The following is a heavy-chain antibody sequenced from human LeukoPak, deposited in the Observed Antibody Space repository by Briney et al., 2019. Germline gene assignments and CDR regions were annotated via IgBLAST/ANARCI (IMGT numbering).Heavy chain of an antibody. D-gene: IGHD3-22*01. CDR3: ARLYYYDSSDGAFDV. J-gene: IGHJ3*01. CDR1: GFTFSSNY. V-gene: IGHV3-53*01. CDR2: IYSGGST. Sequence: TGGSLRLSCAASGFTFSSNYMSWVRQAPGKGLEWVSVIYSGGSTYYADSVKGRFTISRDNSKNTLYLQMNSLRAEDTAVYYCARLYYYDSSDGAFDVWGQGTMVTVSS.